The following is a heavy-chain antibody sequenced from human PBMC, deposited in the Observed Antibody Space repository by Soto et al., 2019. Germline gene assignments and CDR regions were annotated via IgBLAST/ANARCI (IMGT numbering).Heavy chain of an antibody. CDR1: GFTFSSYG. CDR2: ISYDGSNK. Sequence: GGSLRLSCAASGFTFSSYGMHWVRQAPGKGLEWVAVISYDGSNKYYADSVKGRFTISRDNSKNTLYLQMNSRRAEDTAVYYCAKVVGGDIVVVVAALRYYYCMDVWGQGTTVTVSS. J-gene: IGHJ6*02. D-gene: IGHD2-15*01. CDR3: AKVVGGDIVVVVAALRYYYCMDV. V-gene: IGHV3-30*18.